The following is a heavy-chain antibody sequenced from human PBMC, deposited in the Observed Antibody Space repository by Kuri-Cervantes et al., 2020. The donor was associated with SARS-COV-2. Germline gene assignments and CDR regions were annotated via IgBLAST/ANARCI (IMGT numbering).Heavy chain of an antibody. CDR2: ISYHGHDT. D-gene: IGHD3-10*01. V-gene: IGHV3-23*01. CDR1: GFTFSNYA. J-gene: IGHJ5*02. Sequence: GESLKISCAASGFTFSNYARSWVRQAPGKGLEWVSVISYHGHDTYYADSVKGRFTISRDSSKDTLYLQMNSLRAEDTAIYYCAKGFMEIPPTRYYDPWGQGTLVTVSS. CDR3: AKGFMEIPPTRYYDP.